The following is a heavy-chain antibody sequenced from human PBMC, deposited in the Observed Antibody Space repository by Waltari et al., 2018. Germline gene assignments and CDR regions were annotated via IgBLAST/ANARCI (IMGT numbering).Heavy chain of an antibody. Sequence: QVQLVQSGAEVKKPGSSVKVSCTASGGTFSRYALSWVGPAPGQGLEWMGGIIPIFGTANYAQKFQGRVTITADESTSTAYMELSSLRSEDTAVYYCARGGVGATEGWFDPWGQGTLVTVSS. J-gene: IGHJ5*02. V-gene: IGHV1-69*12. D-gene: IGHD1-26*01. CDR2: IIPIFGTA. CDR1: GGTFSRYA. CDR3: ARGGVGATEGWFDP.